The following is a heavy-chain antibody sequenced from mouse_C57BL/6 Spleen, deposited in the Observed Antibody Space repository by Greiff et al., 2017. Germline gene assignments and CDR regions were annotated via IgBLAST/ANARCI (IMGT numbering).Heavy chain of an antibody. CDR2: IRLKSDNYAT. J-gene: IGHJ4*01. CDR1: GFTFSNYW. CDR3: TASGDY. D-gene: IGHD3-1*01. V-gene: IGHV6-3*01. Sequence: EVKLQESGGGLVQPGGSMKLSCVASGFTFSNYWMNWVRQSPEKGLEWVAQIRLKSDNYATNYAESVKGRFTISRDDSKSSVYLQMNNLRAEDTGNYYCTASGDYWGQGTSVTVSS.